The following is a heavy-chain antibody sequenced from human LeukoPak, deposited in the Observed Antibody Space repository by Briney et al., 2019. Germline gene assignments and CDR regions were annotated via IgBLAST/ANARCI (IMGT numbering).Heavy chain of an antibody. Sequence: GASVKVSCKASGYTFTSYDINWVRQATGQGLKWMGWMNPNSGNTGYAQKFQGRVTMTRNTSISTAYMELSSLRSEDTAVYYCARHIIAAAGELYYFDYWGQGTLVTVSS. CDR3: ARHIIAAAGELYYFDY. CDR2: MNPNSGNT. D-gene: IGHD6-13*01. J-gene: IGHJ4*02. V-gene: IGHV1-8*01. CDR1: GYTFTSYD.